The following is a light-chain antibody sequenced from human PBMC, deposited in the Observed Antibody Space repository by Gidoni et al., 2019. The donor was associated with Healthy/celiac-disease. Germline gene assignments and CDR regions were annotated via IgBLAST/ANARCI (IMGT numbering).Light chain of an antibody. CDR2: AAS. V-gene: IGKV1-27*01. Sequence: ASVGDRVTITCRASQGISNYLAWYQQKPGKVPKLLIYAASTLQSGVPSRFSGSGSGTDFTLTISSLQPEDVATYYCQKYNSAPRTCGQGTKVEIK. CDR3: QKYNSAPRT. CDR1: QGISNY. J-gene: IGKJ1*01.